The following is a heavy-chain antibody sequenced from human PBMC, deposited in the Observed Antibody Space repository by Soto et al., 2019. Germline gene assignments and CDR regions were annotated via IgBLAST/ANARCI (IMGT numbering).Heavy chain of an antibody. CDR2: IIPILGIA. Sequence: SVKVSCKASGGTFSSYTISWVRQAPGQGLEWMGRIIPILGIANYAQKFQGRVTITADKSTSTAYMELSSLRSEDTAVSYCARGPYGLAYSYGSYYYIGVSGKGTTVTVSS. CDR1: GGTFSSYT. D-gene: IGHD5-18*01. J-gene: IGHJ6*03. CDR3: ARGPYGLAYSYGSYYYIGV. V-gene: IGHV1-69*02.